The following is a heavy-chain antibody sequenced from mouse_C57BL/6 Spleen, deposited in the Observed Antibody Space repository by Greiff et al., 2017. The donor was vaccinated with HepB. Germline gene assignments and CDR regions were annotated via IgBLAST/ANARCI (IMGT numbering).Heavy chain of an antibody. CDR1: GFNIKDDY. V-gene: IGHV14-4*01. CDR2: IDPENGDT. D-gene: IGHD3-3*01. CDR3: TTRAGPSYWYFDV. Sequence: VQLQQSGAELVRPGASVKLSCTASGFNIKDDYMHWVKQRPEQGLEWIGWIDPENGDTEYASKFQGKATITADTSSNTAYLQLSSLTSEDTAVYYCTTRAGPSYWYFDVWGTGTTVTVSS. J-gene: IGHJ1*03.